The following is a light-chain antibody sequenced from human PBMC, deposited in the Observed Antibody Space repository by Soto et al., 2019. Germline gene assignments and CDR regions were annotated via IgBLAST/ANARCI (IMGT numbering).Light chain of an antibody. CDR1: GTDVGGYNY. J-gene: IGLJ1*01. CDR2: EVT. CDR3: SSYAGNNNLS. Sequence: QSVLTQPPSASGSPGQSVTISCTGTGTDVGGYNYVSWYQHHPGKAPKLIIYEVTKRPSGVSDRFSGSKSGNTASLTVSGLQTDDEADYYCSSYAGNNNLSFGTGTKLTVL. V-gene: IGLV2-8*01.